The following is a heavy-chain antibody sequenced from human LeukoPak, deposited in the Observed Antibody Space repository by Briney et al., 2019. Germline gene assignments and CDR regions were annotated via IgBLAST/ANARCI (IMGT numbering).Heavy chain of an antibody. Sequence: GGSLRLSCAASGFTFSSYWMSWVRQAPGKGLEWVANIKQDGSEKYYVDSVKGRFTISRDNAKNSLYLQMNSLRAEDTAEYYCARDYCGGDCYTRNFDYWGQGTLVTVSS. D-gene: IGHD2-21*02. CDR3: ARDYCGGDCYTRNFDY. J-gene: IGHJ4*02. V-gene: IGHV3-7*01. CDR1: GFTFSSYW. CDR2: IKQDGSEK.